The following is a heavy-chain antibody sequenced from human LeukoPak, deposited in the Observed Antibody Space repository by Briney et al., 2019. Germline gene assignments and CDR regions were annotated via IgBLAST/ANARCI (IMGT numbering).Heavy chain of an antibody. Sequence: ASVTVSCKASGYTFTSYDINWVRQATGQGLEWMGWMNPNSGNTGYAQKFQGRVTMTRNTSISTAYMELSSLRSEDTAVYYCARGFYYDILTGYYSLYYFDYWGQGTLVTVSS. V-gene: IGHV1-8*01. D-gene: IGHD3-9*01. CDR3: ARGFYYDILTGYYSLYYFDY. CDR2: MNPNSGNT. CDR1: GYTFTSYD. J-gene: IGHJ4*02.